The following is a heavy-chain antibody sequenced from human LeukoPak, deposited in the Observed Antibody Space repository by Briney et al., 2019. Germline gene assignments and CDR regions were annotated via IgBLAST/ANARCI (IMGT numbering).Heavy chain of an antibody. CDR1: GFIFSSYG. CDR3: ARDEDAFDY. V-gene: IGHV3-30*19. J-gene: IGHJ4*02. Sequence: GGSLRLSCAASGFIFSSYGMHWVRQAPGKGLEWVAVISYDGSNKYYADSVKGRFTISRDNSKNTLYLQMNSLRAEDTAVYYCARDEDAFDYWGQGTLVTVSS. CDR2: ISYDGSNK. D-gene: IGHD2-15*01.